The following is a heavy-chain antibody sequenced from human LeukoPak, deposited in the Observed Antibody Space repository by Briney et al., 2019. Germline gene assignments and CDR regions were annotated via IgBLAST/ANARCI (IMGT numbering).Heavy chain of an antibody. V-gene: IGHV3-30-3*01. CDR1: GFTFSSYA. J-gene: IGHJ4*02. Sequence: PGGSQRLSCAASGFTFSSYAMHWVRQAPGKGLEWVAVISYDGSNKYYADSVKGRFTISRDNSKNTLYLQMNSLRAEDTAVYYCASHRGDYTTGYFDYWGQGTLVTVSS. CDR2: ISYDGSNK. D-gene: IGHD1-1*01. CDR3: ASHRGDYTTGYFDY.